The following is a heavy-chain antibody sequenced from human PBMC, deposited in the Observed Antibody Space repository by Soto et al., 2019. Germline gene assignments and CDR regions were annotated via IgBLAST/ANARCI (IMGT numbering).Heavy chain of an antibody. CDR2: INPNSGGT. CDR1: GYTFTGYY. Sequence: ASVKVSCKASGYTFTGYYMHWVRQAPGQGLEWMGWINPNSGGTNYAQKFQGWVTMTRDTSISTAYMELSRLRAEDTALYYCAKVLGRCSSTSCYHYYYYGMDVWGQGTTVTVSS. D-gene: IGHD2-2*01. J-gene: IGHJ6*02. CDR3: AKVLGRCSSTSCYHYYYYGMDV. V-gene: IGHV1-2*04.